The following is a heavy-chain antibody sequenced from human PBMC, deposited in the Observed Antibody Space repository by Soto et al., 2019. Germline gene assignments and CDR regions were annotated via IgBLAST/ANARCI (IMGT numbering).Heavy chain of an antibody. CDR2: IYPGDSDT. J-gene: IGHJ6*02. CDR3: ARHVGLGYCSGGSCYDYYYYGMDV. Sequence: PGESLKISCKGSGYSFTSYWIGWVRQMPGKGLEWMGIIYPGDSDTRYSPSFQGQVTISADKSISTAYLQWSSLKASDTAMYYCARHVGLGYCSGGSCYDYYYYGMDVWGQGTTVTVSS. D-gene: IGHD2-15*01. CDR1: GYSFTSYW. V-gene: IGHV5-51*01.